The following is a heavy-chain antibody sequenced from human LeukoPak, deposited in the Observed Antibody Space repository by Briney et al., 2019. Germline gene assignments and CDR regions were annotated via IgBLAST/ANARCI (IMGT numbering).Heavy chain of an antibody. Sequence: GGSLRLSCAASGFKLIGYSMNWVRQAQGKGLEWVSYINSSSGTIIYADSVKGRFTISRDNAKNSLYLQMNSLRAEDTAVYYCAKEGDNTGYRYFDDWGQGTLVTVSP. CDR3: AKEGDNTGYRYFDD. CDR1: GFKLIGYS. J-gene: IGHJ4*02. CDR2: INSSSGTI. D-gene: IGHD3-22*01. V-gene: IGHV3-48*04.